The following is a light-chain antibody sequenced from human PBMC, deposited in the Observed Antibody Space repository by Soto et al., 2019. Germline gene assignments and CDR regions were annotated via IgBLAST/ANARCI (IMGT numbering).Light chain of an antibody. J-gene: IGKJ5*01. CDR1: QSISSN. CDR3: QQYNEWPQIT. V-gene: IGKV3D-15*01. Sequence: EIVMTQSPATLSVSPGERATLSCRASQSISSNLAWYQQKPGQAPRLLISGASTRATGIPARFSGSGSGSEFTLTISSLQSEDFAVYYCQQYNEWPQITFGQRRLLE. CDR2: GAS.